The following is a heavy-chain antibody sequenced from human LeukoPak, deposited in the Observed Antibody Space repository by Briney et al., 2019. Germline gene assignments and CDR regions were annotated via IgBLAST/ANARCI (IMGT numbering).Heavy chain of an antibody. J-gene: IGHJ4*02. CDR3: ARQEEEDYVWGSYRLLTY. CDR1: GGSISSYY. Sequence: KPSETLSLTCTVSGGSISSYYWSWIRQPPGKGLEWIGYIYYSGSTNYNPSLKSRVTISADTSKNQFSLKLSSVTAADTAVYYCARQEEEDYVWGSYRLLTYWGQGTLVTVSS. D-gene: IGHD3-16*02. CDR2: IYYSGST. V-gene: IGHV4-59*01.